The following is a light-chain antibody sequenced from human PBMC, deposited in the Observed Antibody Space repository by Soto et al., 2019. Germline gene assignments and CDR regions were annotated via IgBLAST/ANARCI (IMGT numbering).Light chain of an antibody. CDR2: GAS. CDR3: QQYGSSPPYT. J-gene: IGKJ2*01. V-gene: IGKV3-20*01. Sequence: EIVLTQSPGTLSLSPGGRATLSCRASQSVSSSYLAWYQQKPGQTPRLLIYGASSRATGIPDRFSGSGSVTGFTLTISRLEPEDFAVYYCQQYGSSPPYTFGQGTKLEIK. CDR1: QSVSSSY.